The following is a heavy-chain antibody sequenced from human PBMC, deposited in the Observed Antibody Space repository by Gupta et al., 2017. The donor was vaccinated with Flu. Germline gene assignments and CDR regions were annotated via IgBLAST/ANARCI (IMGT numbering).Heavy chain of an antibody. CDR1: GFTFSSYG. J-gene: IGHJ5*02. D-gene: IGHD4-17*01. CDR2: IWYDGSNK. V-gene: IGHV3-33*01. Sequence: QVQLVESGGGVVQPGRSLRLSCAASGFTFSSYGLHWVRQAPSKGLEWVAVIWYDGSNKYYADSVKGRFTISRDNSKNTLYLQMNSLRAEDTAVYYCARAATTVISYNWFDPWGQGTLVTVSS. CDR3: ARAATTVISYNWFDP.